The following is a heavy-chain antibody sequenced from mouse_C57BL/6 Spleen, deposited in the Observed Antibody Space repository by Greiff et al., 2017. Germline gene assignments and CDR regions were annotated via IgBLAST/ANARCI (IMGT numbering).Heavy chain of an antibody. CDR2: IYPGDGDT. J-gene: IGHJ2*01. D-gene: IGHD1-1*01. Sequence: VKLMESGPELVKPGASVKISCKASGYAFSSSWMNWVKQRPGKGLEWIGRIYPGDGDTNYNGKFKGKATLTADKSSSTAYMQLSSRTSEDSAVYFCAREDIRGSSPFDYWGQGTTLTVSS. CDR3: AREDIRGSSPFDY. V-gene: IGHV1-82*01. CDR1: GYAFSSSW.